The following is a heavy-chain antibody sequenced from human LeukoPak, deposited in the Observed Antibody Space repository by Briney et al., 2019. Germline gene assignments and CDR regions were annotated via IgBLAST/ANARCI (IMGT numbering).Heavy chain of an antibody. J-gene: IGHJ6*02. CDR2: IYYSGST. CDR1: GGSISSSSYY. V-gene: IGHV4-39*06. CDR3: ARDSYDFWSGYYGMDV. D-gene: IGHD3-3*01. Sequence: PSETLSLTCTVSGGSISSSSYYWGWIRQPPGTGLEWIGSIYYSGSTYYNPSLRSRVTISVDTSKNQFPLKLSSVTAADTAVYYCARDSYDFWSGYYGMDVWGQGTTVTVSS.